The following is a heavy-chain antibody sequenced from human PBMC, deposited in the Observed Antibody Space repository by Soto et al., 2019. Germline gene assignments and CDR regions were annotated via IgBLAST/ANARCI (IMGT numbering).Heavy chain of an antibody. D-gene: IGHD1-26*01. Sequence: SETLSLTCVVSGGSIRSSNWWSWVRQSPGKGLEWIGEMHHSGSTNYNPSLKSRVTISVDKSKNQFSVRLSSVTAADTAVYYCARVVGSGVLVTPGWFDPWGQGMLVTAPQ. CDR2: MHHSGST. J-gene: IGHJ5*02. V-gene: IGHV4-4*02. CDR1: GGSIRSSNW. CDR3: ARVVGSGVLVTPGWFDP.